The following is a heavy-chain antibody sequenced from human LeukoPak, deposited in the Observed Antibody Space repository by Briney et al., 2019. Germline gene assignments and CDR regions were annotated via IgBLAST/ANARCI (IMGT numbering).Heavy chain of an antibody. CDR3: ARGHLGGQWLAL. CDR2: ISYDGTNK. D-gene: IGHD6-19*01. V-gene: IGHV3-30-3*01. CDR1: GFTFSNYA. J-gene: IGHJ4*02. Sequence: PGRSLRLSCAASGFTFSNYAMHWVRQAPGKGLEWVAVISYDGTNKYYADSVKGRFTISRDSAKNSLYLQMNSLRAEDTAVYYCARGHLGGQWLALWGQGTLVTVSS.